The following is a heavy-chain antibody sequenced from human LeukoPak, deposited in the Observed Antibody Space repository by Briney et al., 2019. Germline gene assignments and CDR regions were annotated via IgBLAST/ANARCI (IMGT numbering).Heavy chain of an antibody. CDR1: GGSISGSSYY. D-gene: IGHD3-10*01. J-gene: IGHJ4*02. V-gene: IGHV4-39*07. CDR3: AREGAMVRLKTSFDY. CDR2: IYYSGST. Sequence: PSETLSLTCTVSGGSISGSSYYWGWIRQPPGKGLEWIGSIYYSGSTYYNPSLKSRVTISVDTSKNQFSLKLSSVTAADTAVYYCAREGAMVRLKTSFDYWGQGTLVTVSS.